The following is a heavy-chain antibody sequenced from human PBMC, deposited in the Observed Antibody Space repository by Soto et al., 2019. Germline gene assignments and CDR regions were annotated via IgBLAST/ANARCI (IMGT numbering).Heavy chain of an antibody. CDR2: ISYDGSNK. CDR1: GFTFSSYA. CDR3: ARESDSSGLYGYFDY. J-gene: IGHJ4*02. D-gene: IGHD6-19*01. V-gene: IGHV3-30-3*01. Sequence: QVQLVESGGGVVQPGRSLRLSCAASGFTFSSYAMHWVRQAPGKGLEWVAVISYDGSNKYYADSVKGRFTISRDNSKNTLYLQMNSLRAEDKAVYYCARESDSSGLYGYFDYWGQGTLVTVS.